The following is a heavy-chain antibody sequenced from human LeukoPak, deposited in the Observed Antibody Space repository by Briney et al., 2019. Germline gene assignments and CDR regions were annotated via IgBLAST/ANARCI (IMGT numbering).Heavy chain of an antibody. CDR2: ISIYNGNT. CDR3: ARGDSLYHYGMNV. D-gene: IGHD3-16*02. CDR1: GYTFSNYG. J-gene: IGHJ6*02. V-gene: IGHV1-18*01. Sequence: ASVKVSCKSSGYTFSNYGVTWVRQAPGQGLEWMGWISIYNGNTRYAQKFRGRITMTTDTSTSIAYMELRRLRIDDTAMYYCARGDSLYHYGMNVWGQGTSVTVSS.